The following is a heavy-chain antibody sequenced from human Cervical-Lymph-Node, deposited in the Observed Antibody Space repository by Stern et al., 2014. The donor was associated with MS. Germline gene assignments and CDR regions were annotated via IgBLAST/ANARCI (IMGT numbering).Heavy chain of an antibody. Sequence: QVQLQESGPGLVKPSQTLSLTCTVSGGSVSTYNYYWTWIRQPAGQGLEWIGRIYASGNTNYNPSLKGRVTISLDTSRNQFSLKLPSVTAADTAVYYCATSGGRRGDFRDYWGQGTLVTVSS. CDR3: ATSGGRRGDFRDY. CDR2: IYASGNT. D-gene: IGHD4-17*01. V-gene: IGHV4-61*02. CDR1: GGSVSTYNYY. J-gene: IGHJ4*02.